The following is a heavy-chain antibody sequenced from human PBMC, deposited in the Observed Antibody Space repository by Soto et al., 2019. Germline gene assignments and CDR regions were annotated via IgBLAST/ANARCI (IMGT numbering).Heavy chain of an antibody. J-gene: IGHJ5*02. V-gene: IGHV4-34*01. CDR1: GGSFIGYY. CDR3: ARGIRYFDWLLYSFWFDP. Sequence: SETLSLTCAVYGGSFIGYYWSWILQPPGKGLEWIGEINHSGSTNYNPSLKSRVTISVDTSKNQFSLKLSSVTAADTAVYYCARGIRYFDWLLYSFWFDPWGQGTLVTVSS. CDR2: INHSGST. D-gene: IGHD3-9*01.